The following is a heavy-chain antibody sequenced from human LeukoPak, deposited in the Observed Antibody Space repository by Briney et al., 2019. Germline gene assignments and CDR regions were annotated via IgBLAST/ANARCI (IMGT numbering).Heavy chain of an antibody. CDR3: AKDLGRYRNNFFDY. D-gene: IGHD1-26*01. Sequence: GGSLRLSCAASGFTFSSIAMSWVRQAPDKGLEWVSAISGSGGGTYYADSVKGRFTISRDDSKNTLYLQMNSLRADDTAVYYCAKDLGRYRNNFFDYWGQGNLVTVSS. J-gene: IGHJ4*02. CDR1: GFTFSSIA. V-gene: IGHV3-23*01. CDR2: ISGSGGGT.